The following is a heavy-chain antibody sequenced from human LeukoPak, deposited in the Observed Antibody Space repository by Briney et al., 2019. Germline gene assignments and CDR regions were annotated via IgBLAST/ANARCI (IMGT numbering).Heavy chain of an antibody. J-gene: IGHJ5*02. V-gene: IGHV4-59*02. CDR1: GASVTDYY. D-gene: IGHD7-27*01. CDR3: TRGHWGLQS. CDR2: IHHSGNS. Sequence: SETLSLTCTVSGASVTDYYWSWLRQSPGKGLEWISYIHHSGNSDYNPSLRSRVTTSLDTSKNQFSLNLISVTAADTAVYCCTRGHWGLQSWSQGTLVTVSS.